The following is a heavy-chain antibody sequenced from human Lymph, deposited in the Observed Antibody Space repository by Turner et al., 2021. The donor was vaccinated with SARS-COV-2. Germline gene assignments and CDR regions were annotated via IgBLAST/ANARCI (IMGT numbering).Heavy chain of an antibody. CDR2: IYYSGST. J-gene: IGHJ4*02. V-gene: IGHV4-59*08. CDR3: ARGFDY. Sequence: QVQLPESGPGLVKPSETLSLTCTVAGGSISSYYWSWIRQPPGKGLEWIGYIYYSGSTNYNPSLKRRVTISVDTSKNQFSLRLSSVTAADTAVYYCARGFDYWGQGTLVTVSS. CDR1: GGSISSYY.